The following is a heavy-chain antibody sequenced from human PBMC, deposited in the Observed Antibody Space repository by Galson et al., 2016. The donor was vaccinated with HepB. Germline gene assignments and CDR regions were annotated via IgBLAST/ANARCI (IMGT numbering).Heavy chain of an antibody. D-gene: IGHD3-10*01. CDR1: GFTFDDYG. CDR2: ISWNSGSI. CDR3: AKDSYGSGSYSSLYGMDV. J-gene: IGHJ6*02. V-gene: IGHV3-9*01. Sequence: SLRLSCAASGFTFDDYGMHWVRQAPGKGLEWVSGISWNSGSIGYADSVKGRFTISRDNAKNSLYLQMNSLRAEDTAFYYCAKDSYGSGSYSSLYGMDVWGQGPTVTVSS.